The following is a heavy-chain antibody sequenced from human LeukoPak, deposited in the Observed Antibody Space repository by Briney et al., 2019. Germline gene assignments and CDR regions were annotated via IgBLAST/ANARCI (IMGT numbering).Heavy chain of an antibody. CDR3: ARGGYDFWSGYQYGPFDY. Sequence: SETLSLTCSVSGGSISSGGYYWSWIRQHPGKGLEWIGYIYYSGSTYYNPSLKSRVTISVDTSKNQFSLKLSSVTAADTAVYYCARGGYDFWSGYQYGPFDYWGQGTLVTVSS. D-gene: IGHD3-3*01. J-gene: IGHJ4*02. CDR1: GGSISSGGYY. V-gene: IGHV4-31*03. CDR2: IYYSGST.